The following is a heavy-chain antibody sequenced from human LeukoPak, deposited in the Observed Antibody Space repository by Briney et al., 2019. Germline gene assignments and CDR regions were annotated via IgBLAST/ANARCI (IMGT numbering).Heavy chain of an antibody. D-gene: IGHD6-19*01. V-gene: IGHV3-74*01. CDR2: INNDWSRT. CDR3: AGEDSSGWYYCYLDV. Sequence: GGSLRLSCAASGFTFSSYWMHWVRQAPGKGLVWVSRINNDWSRTTYADSVKGRFTISRDNAENTLYPQMNSLKGEDTAVYYCAGEDSSGWYYCYLDVWGKGTTVTISS. J-gene: IGHJ6*03. CDR1: GFTFSSYW.